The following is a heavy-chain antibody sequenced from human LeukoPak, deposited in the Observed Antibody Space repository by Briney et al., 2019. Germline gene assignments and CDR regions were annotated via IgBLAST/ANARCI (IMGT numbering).Heavy chain of an antibody. CDR2: IYYSGST. V-gene: IGHV4-59*08. J-gene: IGHJ4*02. Sequence: SETLSLTCTVSGGSISSYYWSWIRQPPGKGLEWIGYIYYSGSTNCNPSLKSRVTISVDTSKNQFSLKLSSVTAADTAVYYCARQIGTQLWFTRWGQGTLVTVSS. CDR3: ARQIGTQLWFTR. D-gene: IGHD5-18*01. CDR1: GGSISSYY.